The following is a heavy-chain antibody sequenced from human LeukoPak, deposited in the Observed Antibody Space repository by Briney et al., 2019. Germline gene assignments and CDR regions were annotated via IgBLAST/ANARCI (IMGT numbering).Heavy chain of an antibody. V-gene: IGHV3-48*03. D-gene: IGHD3-10*01. CDR1: GFTFSSYE. CDR3: AKVRFGVMARYYFDY. Sequence: PGGSLRLSCAASGFTFSSYEMNWVRQAPGKGLEWVSYISSSGSTIYYADSVKGRFTISRDNSKNTLYLQMNSLRAEDTAVYYCAKVRFGVMARYYFDYWGQGTLVTVSS. CDR2: ISSSGSTI. J-gene: IGHJ4*02.